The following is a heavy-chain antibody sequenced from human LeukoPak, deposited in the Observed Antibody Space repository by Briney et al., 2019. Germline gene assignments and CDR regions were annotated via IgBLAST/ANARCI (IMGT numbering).Heavy chain of an antibody. V-gene: IGHV4-61*02. J-gene: IGHJ3*02. D-gene: IGHD3-22*01. CDR2: IYTSGST. CDR1: GGSISSGSYY. CDR3: ARELEYYHRSDYYDDFDI. Sequence: SETLSLTCTVSGGSISSGSYYWRWIRQPAGKGLEWIGRIYTSGSTNYNPSLTSRVTISVDTSKKQFSLKLSSVTAADTAVYYCARELEYYHRSDYYDDFDIWGQGTMVTVSS.